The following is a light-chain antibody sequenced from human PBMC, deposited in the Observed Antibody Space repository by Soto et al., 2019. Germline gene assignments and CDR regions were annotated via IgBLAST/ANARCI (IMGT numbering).Light chain of an antibody. CDR1: QSVSSN. J-gene: IGKJ3*01. V-gene: IGKV3-15*01. Sequence: EVCMTQSPATLSVTQGERATLSCRASQSVSSNLAWYQQKPGQAPRLLIYGASTRATGIPARFSGSGSGTEFTLTISSLQSEDFAVYYCQQYNNWPVFGPGTKVDIK. CDR2: GAS. CDR3: QQYNNWPV.